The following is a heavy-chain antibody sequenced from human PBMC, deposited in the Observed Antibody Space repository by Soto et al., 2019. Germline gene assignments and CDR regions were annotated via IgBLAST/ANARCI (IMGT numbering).Heavy chain of an antibody. CDR2: IYDSGST. Sequence: SETLSLTCTVSGGSISGYYWSWIRQPPGKGLEWIGYIYDSGSTSYNPSLKSRVTISADTSMNQFSLALTSVTAADTAMYYCARGSTTEKVDSWGQGILVTVS. V-gene: IGHV4-59*08. J-gene: IGHJ4*02. CDR3: ARGSTTEKVDS. CDR1: GGSISGYY.